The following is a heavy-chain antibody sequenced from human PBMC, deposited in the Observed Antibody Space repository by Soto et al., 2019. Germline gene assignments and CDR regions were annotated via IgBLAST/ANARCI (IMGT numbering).Heavy chain of an antibody. CDR1: GGSISSSSYY. CDR2: IYYSGST. D-gene: IGHD2-15*01. J-gene: IGHJ6*03. Sequence: SETLSLTCTVSGGSISSSSYYLGWIRPPPGKGLEWIGSIYYSGSTYYNPSLKSRVTISVDTSKNQFSLKLSSVTAADTAVYYCARPRPGYCSGGSCYYYMDVWGKGTTVTVSS. V-gene: IGHV4-39*01. CDR3: ARPRPGYCSGGSCYYYMDV.